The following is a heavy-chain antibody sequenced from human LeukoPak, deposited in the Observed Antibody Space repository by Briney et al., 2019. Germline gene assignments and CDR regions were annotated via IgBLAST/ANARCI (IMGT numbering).Heavy chain of an antibody. V-gene: IGHV3-30*03. CDR3: ARDESFGGWYNFDN. J-gene: IGHJ4*02. Sequence: GGSLRLSCAASGFTFSVYGIHWVRQAPGKGLEWVAVISYDGSNKYYADSVKGRFTISRDNSKNAVYLQMNSLRAEDTAVYYCARDESFGGWYNFDNWGQGTLVTVSS. D-gene: IGHD6-19*01. CDR1: GFTFSVYG. CDR2: ISYDGSNK.